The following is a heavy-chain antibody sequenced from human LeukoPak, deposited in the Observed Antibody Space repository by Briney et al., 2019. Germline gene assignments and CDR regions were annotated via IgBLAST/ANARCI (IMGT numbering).Heavy chain of an antibody. CDR1: GGSISSSSYY. CDR3: ARMDYDILTGYYPFDY. Sequence: PSETLSLTCTVSGGSISSSSYYWGWIRQPPGKELEWIGSIYYSGSTYYNPSLKSRVTISVDTSKNQFSLKLSSVTAADTAVYYCARMDYDILTGYYPFDYLGQGTLVTVSS. J-gene: IGHJ4*02. V-gene: IGHV4-39*07. CDR2: IYYSGST. D-gene: IGHD3-9*01.